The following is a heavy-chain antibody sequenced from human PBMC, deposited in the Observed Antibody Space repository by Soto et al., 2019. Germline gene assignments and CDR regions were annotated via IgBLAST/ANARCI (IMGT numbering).Heavy chain of an antibody. CDR1: GGTFSSYA. J-gene: IGHJ5*02. CDR3: VSGQYGDAFFDWFDP. D-gene: IGHD4-17*01. V-gene: IGHV1-69*13. CDR2: IIPIFGTT. Sequence: SVKVSCKASGGTFSSYALSWVRQAPGQGLAWMGGIIPIFGTTYYTQNFQGRVTITADESTSTAYMELSSLRSEDSAVYYCVSGQYGDAFFDWFDPWGQGTLVTVSS.